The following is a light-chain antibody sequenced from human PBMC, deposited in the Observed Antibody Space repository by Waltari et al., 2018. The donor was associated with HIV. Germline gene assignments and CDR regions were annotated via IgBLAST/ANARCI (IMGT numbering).Light chain of an antibody. V-gene: IGKV1-16*01. J-gene: IGKJ5*01. CDR3: QQYKSYPIT. CDR1: QDLNNY. Sequence: DIQMTQSPSSLSASVGDTVTITCRASQDLNNYLAWFQQKPVKAPKSLIYGASNLQSGVPSRFSGTGSRTDFALTISSLQPEDFATYYCQQYKSYPITFGQGTRLEIK. CDR2: GAS.